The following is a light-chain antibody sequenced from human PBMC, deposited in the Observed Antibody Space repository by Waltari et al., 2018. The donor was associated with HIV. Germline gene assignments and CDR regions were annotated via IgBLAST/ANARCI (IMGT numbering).Light chain of an antibody. V-gene: IGLV3-21*02. CDR1: NIGSKS. CDR2: DGR. CDR3: QVWISPNDQLNWV. J-gene: IGLJ3*02. Sequence: SYVLTQPPSASVAPGQTARITCGGDNIGSKSEHWYQQMTGQAPVLVVYDGRDRPSGIPERISGSNSGNTATLTISRVEAGDEADYYCQVWISPNDQLNWVFGGGTKLTVL.